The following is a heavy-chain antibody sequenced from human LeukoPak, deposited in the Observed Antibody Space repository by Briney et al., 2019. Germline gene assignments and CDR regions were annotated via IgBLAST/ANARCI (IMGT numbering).Heavy chain of an antibody. V-gene: IGHV3-9*01. Sequence: GGFLRLSCAVSGFTFDDYAMHWVRQAPGKGLEWVSGISWNSGSIDYADSVKGRFTISRDNAKNSLYLQMNSLRAEDTALYYCAKGASIAVAGTLDYWGQGTLVTVSS. J-gene: IGHJ4*02. CDR3: AKGASIAVAGTLDY. CDR2: ISWNSGSI. D-gene: IGHD6-19*01. CDR1: GFTFDDYA.